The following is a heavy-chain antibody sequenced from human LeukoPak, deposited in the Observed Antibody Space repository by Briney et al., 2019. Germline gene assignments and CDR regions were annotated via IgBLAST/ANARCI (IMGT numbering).Heavy chain of an antibody. D-gene: IGHD3-22*01. CDR2: IYYSGST. V-gene: IGHV4-39*07. CDR1: GASISSSSHY. J-gene: IGHJ4*02. Sequence: SETLSLTCSVSGASISSSSHYWGWIRQSPGKGLEWIGSIYYSGSTYDNPSLKSRFTLSLDTSKNQFSLKLRSVTAADTAVYYCARGPYYDNGDYHIKPLDYWGQGTLVTVSS. CDR3: ARGPYYDNGDYHIKPLDY.